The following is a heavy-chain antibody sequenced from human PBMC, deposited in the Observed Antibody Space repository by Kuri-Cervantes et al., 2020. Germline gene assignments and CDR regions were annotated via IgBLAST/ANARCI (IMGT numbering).Heavy chain of an antibody. J-gene: IGHJ4*02. Sequence: ASVNVSCKASGYTFTSYDINWVRQATGQGLEWMGWMNPNSGNTGYAQKFQGRVTMTEDTSTDTAYMELSSLRSDDTAVYYCATEEWDYWGQGTLVTVSS. CDR3: ATEEWDY. CDR2: MNPNSGNT. V-gene: IGHV1-8*01. CDR1: GYTFTSYD. D-gene: IGHD2-8*01.